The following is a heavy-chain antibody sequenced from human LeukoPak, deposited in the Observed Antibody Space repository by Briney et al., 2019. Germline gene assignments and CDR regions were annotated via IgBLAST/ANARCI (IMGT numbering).Heavy chain of an antibody. V-gene: IGHV4-59*08. CDR3: ARVKGTYYDYVWGSYFSY. D-gene: IGHD3-16*01. Sequence: SETLSLTCTVSGGSINRYYWSWIRQPPGKGLEWIGYIYYSGSTDYNPSLKSRVTISVDTSKNQFSLKLSSVTAADTAVYYCARVKGTYYDYVWGSYFSYWGQGTLVTVSS. CDR1: GGSINRYY. J-gene: IGHJ4*02. CDR2: IYYSGST.